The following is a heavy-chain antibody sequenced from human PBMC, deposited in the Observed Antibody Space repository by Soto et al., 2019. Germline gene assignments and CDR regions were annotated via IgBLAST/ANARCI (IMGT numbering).Heavy chain of an antibody. D-gene: IGHD1-20*01. J-gene: IGHJ4*02. CDR2: IWNDGSNK. CDR3: ATSNWNFFDY. V-gene: IGHV3-33*03. Sequence: QVQLVESGGGVVQPGGSLRLSCTASGFTFSSYGMHWVRQAPGKGLEWVAVIWNDGSNKLYPDSVKGRFTISRDNSKSTLFLQMNSLRAEDTAVYYCATSNWNFFDYRGQGTLVTVSS. CDR1: GFTFSSYG.